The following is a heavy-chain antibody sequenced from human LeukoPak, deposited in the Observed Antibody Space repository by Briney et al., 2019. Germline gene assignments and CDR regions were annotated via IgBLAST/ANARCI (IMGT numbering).Heavy chain of an antibody. D-gene: IGHD5-12*01. CDR3: ARGGGYAWDY. Sequence: GGSLRLSCAASGFTFSSYGMHWVRQAPGKGLEWVSYISSSSSTIYYADSVKGRFTISRDNAKNSLYLQMNSLRADDTAVYYCARGGGYAWDYWGQGTLVSVSS. CDR2: ISSSSSTI. CDR1: GFTFSSYG. J-gene: IGHJ4*02. V-gene: IGHV3-48*04.